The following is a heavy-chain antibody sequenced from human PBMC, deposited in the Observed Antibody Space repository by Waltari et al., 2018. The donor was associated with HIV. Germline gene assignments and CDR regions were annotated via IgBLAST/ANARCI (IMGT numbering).Heavy chain of an antibody. CDR3: ATLQGSSMVTAGEIVDH. CDR2: IHYSGTT. D-gene: IGHD2-21*02. Sequence: VLLQESGPRLVQPSETLSLTCGVSDGSLTGNFWSWVRQTPEKGLEWIGYIHYSGTTDYTPSLRSRVSMSVDTSKSQFSLNVASVSAADTAVYYCATLQGSSMVTAGEIVDHWGPGTLVIVSP. CDR1: DGSLTGNF. J-gene: IGHJ4*02. V-gene: IGHV4-59*03.